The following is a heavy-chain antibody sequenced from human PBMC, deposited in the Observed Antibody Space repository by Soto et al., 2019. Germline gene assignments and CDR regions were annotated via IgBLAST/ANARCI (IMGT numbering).Heavy chain of an antibody. CDR1: GFTFRSDG. D-gene: IGHD3-22*01. V-gene: IGHV3-33*01. J-gene: IGHJ4*02. CDR2: RWYDGSNK. Sequence: QVQLVESGGGVVQPGRSLRLSCAASGFTFRSDGMHWVRQAPGKGLEWVAVRWYDGSNKYYADSVKGRFTISRDNSKNTLYLQMNSLRAEDTAVYYCARDDDSSGYYYWGQGTLVTVSS. CDR3: ARDDDSSGYYY.